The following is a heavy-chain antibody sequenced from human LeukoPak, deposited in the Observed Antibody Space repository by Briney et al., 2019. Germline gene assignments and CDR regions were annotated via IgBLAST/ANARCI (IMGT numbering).Heavy chain of an antibody. J-gene: IGHJ3*02. Sequence: GGPLRLSCAASGFTFNSFWMSWVRQAPGKGLEWVANINQDGSEKYYADSVKGRFTISRDNAKNSLYLQMNSLRAEDTAVYYCARDSVGIYGDDAFDIWGQGTMVTVSS. CDR2: INQDGSEK. V-gene: IGHV3-7*01. CDR1: GFTFNSFW. D-gene: IGHD4-17*01. CDR3: ARDSVGIYGDDAFDI.